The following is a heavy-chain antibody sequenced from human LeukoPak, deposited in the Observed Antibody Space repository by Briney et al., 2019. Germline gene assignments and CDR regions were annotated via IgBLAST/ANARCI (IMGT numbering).Heavy chain of an antibody. CDR2: ITWNSDRSI. J-gene: IGHJ4*02. D-gene: IGHD3-22*01. Sequence: GGSLRLSCAASGSSFDEYALHWVRQAPGKGLEWVSGITWNSDRSIGYADAVKGRFTISRDNAKKSLYLQMNSLRVEDTALYFCVKDKSRHSSGYYYYFDYWGQGTLVTVSS. CDR3: VKDKSRHSSGYYYYFDY. V-gene: IGHV3-9*01. CDR1: GSSFDEYA.